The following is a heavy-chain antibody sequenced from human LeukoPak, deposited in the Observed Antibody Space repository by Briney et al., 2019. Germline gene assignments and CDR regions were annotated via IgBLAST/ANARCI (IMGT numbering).Heavy chain of an antibody. J-gene: IGHJ4*02. V-gene: IGHV3-49*04. CDR3: SRNGLVDFDY. Sequence: PGGSLRLSCTTSGLAFDDFAMSWVRQPAGRGLEWVGFIRRRAYGGAAEYAASVKGRFITSRDDSKGIAYLQMNSLKTEDTAVYYCSRNGLVDFDYWGQGSRVIVSP. CDR2: IRRRAYGGAA. CDR1: GLAFDDFA.